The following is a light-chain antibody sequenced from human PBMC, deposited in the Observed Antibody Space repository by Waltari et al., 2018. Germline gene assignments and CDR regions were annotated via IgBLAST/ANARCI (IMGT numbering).Light chain of an antibody. V-gene: IGKV2-28*01. CDR2: LGS. Sequence: DIVMTQSPLSLPVTPGEPASISCRSSQSLLHSNGYNYLDWYLQKPGQSPQLLIYLGSNRASGVPDRFSCSGSGTDFTLKISRVEAEDVGGYYCMQALQTPITFGQGTRLEIK. CDR3: MQALQTPIT. J-gene: IGKJ5*01. CDR1: QSLLHSNGYNY.